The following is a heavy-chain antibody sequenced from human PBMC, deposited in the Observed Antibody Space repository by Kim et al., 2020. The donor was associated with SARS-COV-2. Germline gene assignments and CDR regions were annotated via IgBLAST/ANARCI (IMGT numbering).Heavy chain of an antibody. Sequence: SETLSLTCAVSAYSISSNNWWGWIRQPPGKGLEWIGYIYSTGSTYYNPSLKSRVTMSVDTSKNQFSLKLSSVTAVDTAMYYCAKTQATTGTVFDFWGQGTLVTVSS. CDR1: AYSISSNNW. D-gene: IGHD2-8*02. V-gene: IGHV4-28*01. CDR2: IYSTGST. CDR3: AKTQATTGTVFDF. J-gene: IGHJ4*02.